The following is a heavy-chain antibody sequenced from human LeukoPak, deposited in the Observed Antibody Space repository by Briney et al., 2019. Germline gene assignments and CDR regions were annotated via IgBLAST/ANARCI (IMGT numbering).Heavy chain of an antibody. D-gene: IGHD3-16*01. J-gene: IGHJ5*02. Sequence: SETLSLTCTVSGGSISSYYWSWIRQPPGRGLEWIGEINHSGSTNYNPSLKSRVTISVDTSKNQFSLKLSSVTTADTAVYYCARGRSRAVMPSWGQGTLVTVSS. V-gene: IGHV4-34*01. CDR2: INHSGST. CDR3: ARGRSRAVMPS. CDR1: GGSISSYY.